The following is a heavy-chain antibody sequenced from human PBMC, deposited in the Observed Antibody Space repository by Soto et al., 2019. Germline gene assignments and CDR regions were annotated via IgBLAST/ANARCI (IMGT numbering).Heavy chain of an antibody. CDR3: VRDIGGSGWFAH. D-gene: IGHD2-15*01. CDR1: GCSINNYY. V-gene: IGHV4-4*07. CDR2: IYSSGTT. Sequence: XETLCLTCTVAGCSINNYYCSWIRQAAGKGLEWIGRIYSSGTTNYNPSLKGRVTMSVDMSKSQFSLTLRSVTAADTAVYYCVRDIGGSGWFAHWRQGNLVTVSS. J-gene: IGHJ5*02.